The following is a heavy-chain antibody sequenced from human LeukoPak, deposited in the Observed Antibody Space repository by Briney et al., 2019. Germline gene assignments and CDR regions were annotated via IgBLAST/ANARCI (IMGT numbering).Heavy chain of an antibody. D-gene: IGHD2-21*02. J-gene: IGHJ4*02. V-gene: IGHV3-23*01. Sequence: GGSLRLSCAASGFTFSTYAMSWVRQAPGKGLEWVAGISGYGDNTYYADSVKGRFHISRDNSRNTLDMQMKSVRAEDAGIYYCAKLLGKAMTNKGVTYFDYWGQGTLVTVSS. CDR2: ISGYGDNT. CDR3: AKLLGKAMTNKGVTYFDY. CDR1: GFTFSTYA.